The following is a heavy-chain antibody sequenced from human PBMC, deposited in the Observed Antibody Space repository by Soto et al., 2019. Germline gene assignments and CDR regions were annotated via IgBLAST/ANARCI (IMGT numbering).Heavy chain of an antibody. CDR2: ISYDGSNK. V-gene: IGHV3-30-3*01. J-gene: IGHJ4*02. CDR3: ARVQGGIVVVTAIHPYFDY. CDR1: GFTFSSYA. Sequence: PGGSLSLSCAASGFTFSSYAMHWVRQAPGKGLEWVAVISYDGSNKYYADSVKGRFTISRDNSKNTLYLQMYSLRAEDTAVYYCARVQGGIVVVTAIHPYFDYWGQGTLVTVSS. D-gene: IGHD2-21*02.